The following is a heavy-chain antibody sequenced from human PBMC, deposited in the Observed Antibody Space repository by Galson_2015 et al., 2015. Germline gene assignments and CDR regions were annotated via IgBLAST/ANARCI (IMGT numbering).Heavy chain of an antibody. V-gene: IGHV3-7*03. Sequence: SLRLSCAASGFTFSSYWMSWVRQAPGKGLEWVANIKQDGSEKYYVDSVKGRFTISRDNAKNSLYLQMNSLRAEDTAVYYCARDGGGGAITIFGPGYYGMDVWGQGTTVTVSS. CDR3: ARDGGGGAITIFGPGYYGMDV. D-gene: IGHD3-3*01. CDR2: IKQDGSEK. J-gene: IGHJ6*02. CDR1: GFTFSSYW.